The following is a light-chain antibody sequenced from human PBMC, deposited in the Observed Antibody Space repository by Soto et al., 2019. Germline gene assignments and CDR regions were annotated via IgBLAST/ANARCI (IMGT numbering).Light chain of an antibody. J-gene: IGKJ2*01. CDR1: QTISSS. CDR3: QQHNDYTPVT. V-gene: IGKV1-5*01. Sequence: DIQMTQSPSTLSASVGDRVTITCRASQTISSSLAWYQHKPGKAPKLLIFDATTLQTGVPSRFSGSGFGTEFTLTITGLQPDDFATYYYQQHNDYTPVTFGQGTKLEIK. CDR2: DAT.